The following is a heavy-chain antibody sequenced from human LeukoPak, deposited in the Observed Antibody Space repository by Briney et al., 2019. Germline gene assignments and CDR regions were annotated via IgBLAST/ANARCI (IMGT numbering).Heavy chain of an antibody. J-gene: IGHJ4*02. D-gene: IGHD1-26*01. Sequence: SETLSLTCAVYGGSFSGYYWSWIRQPPGKGVEGVGEINHSGSTNYNPSLKRRVTISVDTSKNQFSLKLRSVPAADTAVYYCARLSRGDYWGQGTLVTVSS. CDR1: GGSFSGYY. CDR2: INHSGST. V-gene: IGHV4-34*01. CDR3: ARLSRGDY.